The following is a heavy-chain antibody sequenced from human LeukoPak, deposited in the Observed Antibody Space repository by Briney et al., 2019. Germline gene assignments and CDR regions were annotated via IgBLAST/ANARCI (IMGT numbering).Heavy chain of an antibody. V-gene: IGHV3-20*01. CDR1: GFAFDDYG. J-gene: IGHJ4*02. CDR3: ARVSGNKEFDY. Sequence: GGSLRLSCAASGFAFDDYGMSWVRQAPGKGLEWVSGINWNGGSTGYADSVKGRFTISRDNAKNSLYLQMNSLRAEDTALYHCARVSGNKEFDYWGQGTLVTVSS. D-gene: IGHD1/OR15-1a*01. CDR2: INWNGGST.